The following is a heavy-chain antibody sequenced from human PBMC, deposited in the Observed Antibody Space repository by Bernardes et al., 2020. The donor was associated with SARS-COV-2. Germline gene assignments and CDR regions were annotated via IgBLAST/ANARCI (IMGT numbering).Heavy chain of an antibody. J-gene: IGHJ4*02. CDR2: ISAGGDST. D-gene: IGHD3-3*01. CDR1: GFTFNIHA. Sequence: GGSLRLSCAASGFTFNIHAMNWFRQAPGKGLEWVSSISAGGDSTYYADSVKGRFTTSRDNSKKTLYLQMNRLRAEDTAVYYCAKDLGTFYDFFDCWGQGTLVTVSS. V-gene: IGHV3-23*01. CDR3: AKDLGTFYDFFDC.